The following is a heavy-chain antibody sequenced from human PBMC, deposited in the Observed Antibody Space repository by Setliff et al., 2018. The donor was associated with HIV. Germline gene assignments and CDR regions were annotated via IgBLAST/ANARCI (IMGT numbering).Heavy chain of an antibody. D-gene: IGHD2-15*01. CDR3: ARLGHCYGGGCNFDTFDV. V-gene: IGHV3-30*04. CDR2: ISYDGSNK. CDR1: SSYA. J-gene: IGHJ3*01. Sequence: GGSLRLSCEAFSSYAMHWVRQAPGKGLVWVAVISYDGSNKYYADSVKGRFTISRDNAKNSLYLQMNSLSAEDTAVYYCARLGHCYGGGCNFDTFDVWGQGTMVTVSS.